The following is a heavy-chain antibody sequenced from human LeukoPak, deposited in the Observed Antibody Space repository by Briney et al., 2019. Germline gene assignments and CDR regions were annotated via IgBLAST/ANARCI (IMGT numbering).Heavy chain of an antibody. CDR3: ARSRSSIAARLGWGEYNWFDP. CDR1: GGTFSSYA. D-gene: IGHD6-6*01. Sequence: GASVKVSCKASGGTFSSYAISWVRQAPGQGLEWMGGIIPIFGTANYAQKFQGRVTITADKSTSTAYMELSSLRSEDTAVYYCARSRSSIAARLGWGEYNWFDPWGQGTLVTVSS. J-gene: IGHJ5*02. V-gene: IGHV1-69*06. CDR2: IIPIFGTA.